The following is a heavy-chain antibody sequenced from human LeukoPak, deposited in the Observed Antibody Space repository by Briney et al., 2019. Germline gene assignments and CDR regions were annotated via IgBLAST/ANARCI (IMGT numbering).Heavy chain of an antibody. CDR1: GDSVPSNSAA. D-gene: IGHD1-1*01. Sequence: SQTLSLTCAISGDSVPSNSAAWNWIRQSPSRGLEWLGRTYYRSKWHTYYAESVKSRIAINRDTSKNQFSLQLNSVTPEDTAVYYCARSTGPIDYWGQGTLVTVSS. J-gene: IGHJ4*02. V-gene: IGHV6-1*01. CDR2: TYYRSKWHT. CDR3: ARSTGPIDY.